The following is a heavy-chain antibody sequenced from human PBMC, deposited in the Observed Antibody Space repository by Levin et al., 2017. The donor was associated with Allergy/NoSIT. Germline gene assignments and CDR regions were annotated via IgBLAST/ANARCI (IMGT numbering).Heavy chain of an antibody. J-gene: IGHJ3*02. CDR1: GFTFSSYA. Sequence: PGGSLRLSCAASGFTFSSYAMSWVRQAPGKGLEWVSAISGSGGSTYYADSVKGRFTISRDNSKNTLYLQMNSLRAEDTAVYYCAKEGLWFGELLLGGGLGAFDIWGQGTMVTVSS. V-gene: IGHV3-23*01. CDR2: ISGSGGST. D-gene: IGHD3-10*01. CDR3: AKEGLWFGELLLGGGLGAFDI.